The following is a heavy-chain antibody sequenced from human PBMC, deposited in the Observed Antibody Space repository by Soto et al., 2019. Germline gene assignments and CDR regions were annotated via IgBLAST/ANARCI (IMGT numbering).Heavy chain of an antibody. J-gene: IGHJ4*02. D-gene: IGHD5-18*01. Sequence: SVKVSCKASGGTFSSYAISWVRQAPGQGLEWMGGIIPIFGTANYAQKFQGRVTITADESTSTAYMELSSLRSGDTAVYYCATIPTAMVRYYFDYWGQGTLVTVSS. CDR2: IIPIFGTA. CDR1: GGTFSSYA. CDR3: ATIPTAMVRYYFDY. V-gene: IGHV1-69*13.